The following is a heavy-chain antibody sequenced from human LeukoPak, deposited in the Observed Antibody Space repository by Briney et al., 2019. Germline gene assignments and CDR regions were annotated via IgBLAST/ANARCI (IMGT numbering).Heavy chain of an antibody. CDR3: ARGVGATTEYFDY. V-gene: IGHV3-53*01. D-gene: IGHD1-26*01. CDR1: GFTVSSNY. Sequence: PGGSLRLSCAASGFTVSSNYMSWVRQAPGKGLEWVSVIYSGGSTYYADSVKGRFTISRVNSKNTLYLQMNSLRAEDTAVYYCARGVGATTEYFDYWGQGTLVTVSS. J-gene: IGHJ4*02. CDR2: IYSGGST.